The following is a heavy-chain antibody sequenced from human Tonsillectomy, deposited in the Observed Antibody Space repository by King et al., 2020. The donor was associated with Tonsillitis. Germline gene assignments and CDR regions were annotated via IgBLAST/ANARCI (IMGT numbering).Heavy chain of an antibody. V-gene: IGHV4-39*07. J-gene: IGHJ4*02. CDR3: ARGSPYYDYVWSL. D-gene: IGHD3-16*01. CDR1: GGSISNYNYY. CDR2: IYYSGNT. Sequence: QLQESGPGLVKPSETLSLTCTVSGGSISNYNYYWGWIRQPPGKGLEWIGSIYYSGNTYHNTSLMSRVTMSVDTSKNQFSLNLKSVTAADTAVYYCARGSPYYDYVWSLWGQGTLVTVSS.